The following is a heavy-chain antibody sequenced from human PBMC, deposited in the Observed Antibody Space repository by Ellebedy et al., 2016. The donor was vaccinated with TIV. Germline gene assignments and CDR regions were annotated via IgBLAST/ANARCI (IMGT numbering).Heavy chain of an antibody. CDR1: GFSFSTYE. CDR3: AGGPLQNWFDP. CDR2: ISSSSNIK. V-gene: IGHV3-48*03. D-gene: IGHD3-16*01. Sequence: GESLKISCAASGFSFSTYEMNWVRQAPGKGLEWVSYISSSSNIKYYADSVKGRFTISRGNAKNSLYLQMNILRAEDTAVYYCAGGPLQNWFDPWGQGTLVTVSS. J-gene: IGHJ5*02.